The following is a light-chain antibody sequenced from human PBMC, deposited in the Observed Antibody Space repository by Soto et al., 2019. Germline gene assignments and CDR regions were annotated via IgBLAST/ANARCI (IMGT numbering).Light chain of an antibody. CDR3: QQYGRSPT. J-gene: IGKJ5*01. Sequence: EIVLTQAPGTLSLSPGERATLSCRASQSVRSNYLAWYQQRPGQPPRLLIYAVSSRATGIPDRLSGSGSATDFTLTISGLESEDFAVYYCQQYGRSPTFGQGTRLEIK. CDR2: AVS. CDR1: QSVRSNY. V-gene: IGKV3-20*01.